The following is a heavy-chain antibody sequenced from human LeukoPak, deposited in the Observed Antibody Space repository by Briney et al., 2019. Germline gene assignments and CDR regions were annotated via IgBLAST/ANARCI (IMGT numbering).Heavy chain of an antibody. CDR3: AGKGITGTSGWFDP. CDR1: GFTFDDYA. D-gene: IGHD1-7*01. V-gene: IGHV3-9*01. Sequence: GRSLRLSCAASGFTFDDYAMHWVRQAPGKGLEWVSGISWNSGSIGCADSVKGRFTISRDNAKNSLYLQMNSLRAEDTALYYCAGKGITGTSGWFDPWGQGTLVTVSS. CDR2: ISWNSGSI. J-gene: IGHJ5*02.